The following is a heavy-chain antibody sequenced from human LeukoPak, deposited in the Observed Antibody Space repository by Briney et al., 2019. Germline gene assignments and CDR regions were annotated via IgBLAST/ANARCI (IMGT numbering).Heavy chain of an antibody. D-gene: IGHD3-10*01. J-gene: IGHJ3*01. Sequence: GGSLRLSCEASGFTFSSYSMNWVRQAPGKGLEWVSYISFSSATIHYADSVKGRFTISRDNAKNSLYLQLNSLRAEDTALYYCARDTHYYGSGSPAFDLWGRGAMVTVSS. CDR1: GFTFSSYS. V-gene: IGHV3-48*01. CDR2: ISFSSATI. CDR3: ARDTHYYGSGSPAFDL.